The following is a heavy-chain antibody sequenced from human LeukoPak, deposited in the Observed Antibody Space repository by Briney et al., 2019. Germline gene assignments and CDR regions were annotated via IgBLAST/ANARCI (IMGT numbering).Heavy chain of an antibody. Sequence: GASVKVSCKASRYSFTGYYMHWVRQAPGQGLEWVGIINPGGSSTSYAQKFQGRVTMTRDTSTSTVYMELESLRSEDTAMYYCARETVGALDYWGQGTLVTVSS. CDR3: ARETVGALDY. CDR2: INPGGSST. V-gene: IGHV1-46*01. D-gene: IGHD1-26*01. J-gene: IGHJ4*02. CDR1: RYSFTGYY.